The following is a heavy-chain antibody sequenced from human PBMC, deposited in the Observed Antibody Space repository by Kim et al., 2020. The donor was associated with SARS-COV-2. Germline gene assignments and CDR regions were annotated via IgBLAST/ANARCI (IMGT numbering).Heavy chain of an antibody. Sequence: GGSLRLSCAASGFTFGGHDMHWVRQGSGKGLEWVSAIGTAGETFYSGSVKGRFIISRENCRNSLFLQMDSLKVGDTAVYYCARGIHQWLGVDVWGQGTTVTVSS. J-gene: IGHJ6*02. CDR2: IGTAGET. CDR3: ARGIHQWLGVDV. D-gene: IGHD5-18*01. V-gene: IGHV3-13*04. CDR1: GFTFGGHD.